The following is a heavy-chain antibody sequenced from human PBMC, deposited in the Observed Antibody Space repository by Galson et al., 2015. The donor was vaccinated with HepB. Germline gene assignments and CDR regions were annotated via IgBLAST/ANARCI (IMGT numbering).Heavy chain of an antibody. CDR3: ARDARGIMFGGVIFQATSTSYRGTFDI. V-gene: IGHV1-3*01. CDR2: INAGNDNT. J-gene: IGHJ3*02. CDR1: GYSFTTYA. Sequence: SVKVSCKASGYSFTTYAVHWVRQAPGQRLEWMGRINAGNDNTQYSQKFQGRVIITRDTSATTAYMELSSLRSEDTAVYYCARDARGIMFGGVIFQATSTSYRGTFDIWGQGTMVTVSS. D-gene: IGHD3-16*02.